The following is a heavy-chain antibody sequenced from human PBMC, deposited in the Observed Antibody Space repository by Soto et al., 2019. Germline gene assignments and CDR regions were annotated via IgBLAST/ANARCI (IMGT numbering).Heavy chain of an antibody. V-gene: IGHV4-59*01. CDR1: GGSISSYY. J-gene: IGHJ6*02. CDR3: ARGGYSYGRDYGMDV. CDR2: IYYSGST. Sequence: SETLSLSCSVSGGSISSYYWSWIRQPPEKGLEWIGYIYYSGSTNYNPSLKSRVTMSLDTSKNQFSLKLTSLTAADTAVYYCARGGYSYGRDYGMDVWGQGTTVTVSS. D-gene: IGHD5-18*01.